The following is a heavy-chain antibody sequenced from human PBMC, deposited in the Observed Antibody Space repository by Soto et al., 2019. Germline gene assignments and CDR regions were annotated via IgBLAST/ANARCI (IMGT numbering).Heavy chain of an antibody. D-gene: IGHD6-19*01. Sequence: EVQLLESGGGLVQPGGSLRLTCVASGFTLSSNAMNWVRQAPGKGLEWVSGVSGSGSTTYYADSVKGRFTISRDTSKNRLYLQMNGLRAEGTAVYYCATVPSGWGTDYWGQGNVVTF. CDR2: VSGSGSTT. CDR1: GFTLSSNA. V-gene: IGHV3-23*01. CDR3: ATVPSGWGTDY. J-gene: IGHJ4*02.